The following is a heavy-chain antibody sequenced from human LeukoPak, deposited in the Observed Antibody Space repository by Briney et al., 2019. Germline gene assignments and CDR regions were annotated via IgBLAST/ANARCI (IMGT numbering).Heavy chain of an antibody. Sequence: PGGSLRLSCVASGFIFDRFGMSWVRQAPGKGPEWVSSVSSSGGNTYYADSVRGRFTISRDSSKNMVFIEMNSLRADDTAVYYCAKSGQFDNWGQGTLVTVSS. CDR3: AKSGQFDN. CDR2: VSSSGGNT. J-gene: IGHJ5*02. CDR1: GFIFDRFG. V-gene: IGHV3-23*01.